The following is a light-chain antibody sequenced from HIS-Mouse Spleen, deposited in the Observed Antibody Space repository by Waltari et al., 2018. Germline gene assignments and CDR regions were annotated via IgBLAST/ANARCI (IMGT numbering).Light chain of an antibody. CDR1: SSDVGSYNL. Sequence: QSALTQPASVSGSPGQSITISCPGTSSDVGSYNLVSWYQQHPGNPPQLNIYEGSKRPSGVSHRFSGSKSGNMASLTISGLQAEDEADYYCCSYAGSSTWVFGGGTKLTVL. V-gene: IGLV2-23*01. CDR2: EGS. CDR3: CSYAGSSTWV. J-gene: IGLJ3*02.